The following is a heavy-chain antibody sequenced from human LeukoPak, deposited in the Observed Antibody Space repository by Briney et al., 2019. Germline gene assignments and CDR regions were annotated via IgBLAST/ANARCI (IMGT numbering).Heavy chain of an antibody. CDR3: ATSHTAMDSFDY. J-gene: IGHJ4*02. D-gene: IGHD5-18*01. CDR2: IYYSGST. CDR1: GGSISSYY. Sequence: SETLSLTCTVSGGSISSYYWSWIRQPPGKGLEWIGYIYYSGSTNYNPSLKSRVTISLDTSKSQFSLRLSSVTAADTAVYYCATSHTAMDSFDYWGQGTLVTVSS. V-gene: IGHV4-59*01.